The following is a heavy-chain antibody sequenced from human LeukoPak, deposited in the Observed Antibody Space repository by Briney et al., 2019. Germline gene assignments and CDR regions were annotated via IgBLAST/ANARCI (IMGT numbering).Heavy chain of an antibody. CDR1: GFTFRSYS. V-gene: IGHV3-48*04. CDR3: ARGAYSSGWAYFDH. CDR2: ISFSVNTK. Sequence: GGSLRLSCAASGFTFRSYSMNWVRQAPGKGLEWVSYISFSVNTKYYGDSVKGRFTISRDNAKNSLYLHMDSLRAEDTAVYYCARGAYSSGWAYFDHWGQGTLVTVSS. J-gene: IGHJ4*02. D-gene: IGHD6-19*01.